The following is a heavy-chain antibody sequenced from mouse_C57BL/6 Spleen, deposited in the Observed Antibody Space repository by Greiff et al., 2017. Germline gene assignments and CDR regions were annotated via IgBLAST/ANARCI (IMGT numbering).Heavy chain of an antibody. Sequence: EVQVVESAGGLVQPGSSMKLSCTASGFTFSDYYMAWVRQVPEKGLEWVANINYDGSSTYYLDSLKSRFIISRDNAKNILYLQMSSLKSEDTATYYCARSYYSNYEYAMDYWGQGTSVTVSS. V-gene: IGHV5-16*01. CDR3: ARSYYSNYEYAMDY. CDR1: GFTFSDYY. J-gene: IGHJ4*01. CDR2: INYDGSST. D-gene: IGHD2-5*01.